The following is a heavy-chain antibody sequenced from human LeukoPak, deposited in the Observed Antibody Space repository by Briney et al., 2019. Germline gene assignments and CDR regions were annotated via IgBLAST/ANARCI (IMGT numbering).Heavy chain of an antibody. CDR1: GGTFISYA. CDR3: ARSRPGILVVAATHFDY. J-gene: IGHJ4*02. CDR2: IIPIFGTA. D-gene: IGHD2-15*01. Sequence: ASVKASFKASGGTFISYAISWVRQAPGQGLEWMGGIIPIFGTANYAQKFQGRVTITADKSTSTAYMELSSLRSEDTAVYYCARSRPGILVVAATHFDYWGQGTLVTVSS. V-gene: IGHV1-69*06.